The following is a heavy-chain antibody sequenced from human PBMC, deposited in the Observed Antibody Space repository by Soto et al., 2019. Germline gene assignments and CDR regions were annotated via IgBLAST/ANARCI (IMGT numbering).Heavy chain of an antibody. J-gene: IGHJ4*02. D-gene: IGHD3-22*01. V-gene: IGHV3-9*01. Sequence: GGSLRLSCAASGFTFDDYAMHWVRQAPGKGLEWVSGISWNRGSIGYGDSVKGRFTISRDNAKNSLYLQMNSLRAEDTALYYCAKDRHYYESGGGFDHWGQGTLVTVSS. CDR2: ISWNRGSI. CDR1: GFTFDDYA. CDR3: AKDRHYYESGGGFDH.